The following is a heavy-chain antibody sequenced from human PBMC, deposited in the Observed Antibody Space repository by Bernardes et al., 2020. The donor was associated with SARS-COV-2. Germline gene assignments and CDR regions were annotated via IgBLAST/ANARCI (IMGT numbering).Heavy chain of an antibody. V-gene: IGHV3-9*01. CDR1: GFTFDDYA. J-gene: IGHJ4*02. D-gene: IGHD6-13*01. Sequence: GGSLRLSCAASGFTFDDYAMHWVRQAPGKGLEWVSGISWNSGSIGYADSVKGRFTISRDNAKNSLYLQMNSLRAEDTALYYCATEQQLSDYWGQGTLVTVSS. CDR2: ISWNSGSI. CDR3: ATEQQLSDY.